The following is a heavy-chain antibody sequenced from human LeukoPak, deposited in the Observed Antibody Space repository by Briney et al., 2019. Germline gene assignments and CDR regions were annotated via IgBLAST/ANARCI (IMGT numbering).Heavy chain of an antibody. V-gene: IGHV1-18*01. D-gene: IGHD2-8*01. J-gene: IGHJ4*02. CDR1: GYTFTSYG. CDR2: INAYNGNT. CDR3: AKDPDCTSGVCYTFFDY. Sequence: GASVKVSCKASGYTFTSYGISWVRQAPGQGLEWMGWINAYNGNTNYAQKLQGRVTMTTDTSTSTAYMELRSLRSDDTAVYYCAKDPDCTSGVCYTFFDYWGQGTLVTVSS.